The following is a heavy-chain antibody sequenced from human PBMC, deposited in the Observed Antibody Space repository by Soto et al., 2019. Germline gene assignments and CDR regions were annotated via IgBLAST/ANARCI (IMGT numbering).Heavy chain of an antibody. CDR3: ASRNTKDYDFLTGGGAFDI. Sequence: EVQLVESGGGLVQPGGSLRLSCAASGFTFSSYEMNWVRQAPGKGLEWVSYISSSGSTIYYAESVKGRFTNSRDNAKNSLYLQMNRLRAEDTAVYNCASRNTKDYDFLTGGGAFDIWGQGTMVTVSS. CDR2: ISSSGSTI. J-gene: IGHJ3*02. V-gene: IGHV3-48*03. D-gene: IGHD3-9*01. CDR1: GFTFSSYE.